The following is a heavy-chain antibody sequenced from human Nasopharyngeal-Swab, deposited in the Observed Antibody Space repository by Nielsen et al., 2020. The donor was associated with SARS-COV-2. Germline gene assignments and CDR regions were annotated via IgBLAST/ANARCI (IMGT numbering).Heavy chain of an antibody. V-gene: IGHV1-3*01. Sequence: WVRQAPGQRREWMGWITAGNGNTQYSQKFHDRLTLTSDTSANTAYMDLSSLRSEDTAVYYCVRDDGSSWLLDKWGQGTLVTVSS. CDR3: VRDDGSSWLLDK. CDR2: ITAGNGNT. J-gene: IGHJ4*02. D-gene: IGHD6-13*01.